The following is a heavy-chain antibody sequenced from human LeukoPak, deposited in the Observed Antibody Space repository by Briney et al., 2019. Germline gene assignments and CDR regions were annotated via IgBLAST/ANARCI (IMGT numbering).Heavy chain of an antibody. J-gene: IGHJ4*02. CDR2: IYYSGRT. CDR3: ARSQATAMVSDY. V-gene: IGHV4-59*05. CDR1: GFTFSSYS. D-gene: IGHD2-2*01. Sequence: PGGSLSLNCAASGFTFSSYSMSWVRRAPGKGLEWIGSIYYSGRTYYNPSLKSRVTISVDTSKNQCSLKLSSVTAADTAVYFCARSQATAMVSDYWGEGRLVTVSS.